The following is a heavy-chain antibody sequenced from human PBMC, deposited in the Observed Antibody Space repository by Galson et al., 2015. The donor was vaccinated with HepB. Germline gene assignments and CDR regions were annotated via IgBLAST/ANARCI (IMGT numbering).Heavy chain of an antibody. Sequence: LSLTCTVSGGSISNGGYYWSWNRQSPGKGLEWIGYTYYTGNTYFNPSLKSRVSISVDTPKNQFSLKLRSVTVADTAGYYCARRGLPHSGEYEPDYFDYWGQGALVTVSS. D-gene: IGHD4-17*01. CDR3: ARRGLPHSGEYEPDYFDY. J-gene: IGHJ4*02. CDR2: TYYTGNT. V-gene: IGHV4-31*03. CDR1: GGSISNGGYY.